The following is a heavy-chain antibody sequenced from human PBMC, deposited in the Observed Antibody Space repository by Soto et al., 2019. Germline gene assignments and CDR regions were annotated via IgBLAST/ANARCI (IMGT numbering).Heavy chain of an antibody. J-gene: IGHJ6*02. CDR2: INYSAST. V-gene: IGHV4-59*01. CDR1: GGSISSYY. CDR3: ARDHVRVGASYYYYGMDF. Sequence: SETLSLTCTVSGGSISSYYWSWIRQPPGKGLEWIGYINYSASTNYNPSLTSRVTISVDTSNNQFSLKLSSVSAAATAVYYCARDHVRVGASYYYYGMDFWGQGTTVTVSS. D-gene: IGHD1-26*01.